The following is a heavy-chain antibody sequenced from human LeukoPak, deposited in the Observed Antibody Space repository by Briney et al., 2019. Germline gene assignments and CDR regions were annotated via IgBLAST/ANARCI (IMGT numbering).Heavy chain of an antibody. CDR1: GGSISSYY. V-gene: IGHV4-59*12. J-gene: IGHJ3*02. CDR3: ARTTLLYSDWSPDAFDI. D-gene: IGHD3-9*01. CDR2: IYYSGRT. Sequence: SETLSLTCSVSGGSISSYYWSWIRQPPGKGLEWIGYIYYSGRTNYNPSLKSRVTISVDTSKNQFSLKLSSVTAACTAVYYCARTTLLYSDWSPDAFDIWGQGTMVTVSS.